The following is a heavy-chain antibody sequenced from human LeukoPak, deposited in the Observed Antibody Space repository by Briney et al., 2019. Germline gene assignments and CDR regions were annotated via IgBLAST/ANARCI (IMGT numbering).Heavy chain of an antibody. J-gene: IGHJ4*02. CDR2: IYYSGST. V-gene: IGHV4-39*01. CDR3: AGPGYGSSWLFDY. D-gene: IGHD6-13*01. Sequence: PSETLSLTCTVSGGSISSSTYYWRWLRQPPGKGLEGIGSIYYSGSTLYNPSLRSRVTISVDTSKNQFSLKLSAVTAADTAVYYCAGPGYGSSWLFDYWGQGTLVTVSS. CDR1: GGSISSSTYY.